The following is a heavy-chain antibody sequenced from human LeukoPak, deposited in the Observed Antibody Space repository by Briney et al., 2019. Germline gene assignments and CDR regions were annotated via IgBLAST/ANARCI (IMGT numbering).Heavy chain of an antibody. CDR3: ARGRGVVVITYVDY. CDR2: MYTSGIT. V-gene: IGHV4-4*07. CDR1: GGSISSYY. D-gene: IGHD3-22*01. Sequence: PSETLSLTCTVSGGSISSYYWSWIRQPAGKGLEWIGRMYTSGITNYNPSLKSRVTMSVDTSKNQFSLKLTSVTAADTAVYHCARGRGVVVITYVDYWGQGTLVTVSS. J-gene: IGHJ4*02.